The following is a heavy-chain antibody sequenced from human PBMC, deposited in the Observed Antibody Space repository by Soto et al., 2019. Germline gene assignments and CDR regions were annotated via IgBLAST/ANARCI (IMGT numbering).Heavy chain of an antibody. D-gene: IGHD3-22*01. CDR1: GYTFTSYG. CDR2: ISAYNGNT. Sequence: GASVKVSCKASGYTFTSYGISWVRQAPGQGLEWMGWISAYNGNTNYAQKLQGRVTMTTDTSTSTAYMELRSLRSDDTAVYYCARDYSDYYDSSPMGWFDPWGQGTQVTV. J-gene: IGHJ5*02. CDR3: ARDYSDYYDSSPMGWFDP. V-gene: IGHV1-18*01.